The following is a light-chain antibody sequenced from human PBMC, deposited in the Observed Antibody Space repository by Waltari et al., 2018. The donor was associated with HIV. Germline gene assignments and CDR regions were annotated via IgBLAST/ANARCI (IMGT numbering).Light chain of an antibody. CDR1: QSLVYSDGNTY. CDR3: MQGTHWPYT. J-gene: IGKJ2*01. CDR2: RVS. V-gene: IGKV2-30*01. Sequence: DVVMTQSPLSLPVTLGQPASISCRSSQSLVYSDGNTYLNWFLQRPAQSPRRLIYRVSNRDSGVPDRFSGSGSGTDFTLKISRVEADDVGVYYCMQGTHWPYTFGQGTKLEIK.